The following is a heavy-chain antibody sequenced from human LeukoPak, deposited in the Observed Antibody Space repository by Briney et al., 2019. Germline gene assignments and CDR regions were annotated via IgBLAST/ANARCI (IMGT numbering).Heavy chain of an antibody. D-gene: IGHD2-2*01. Sequence: SETLSLTCTVSGGSITNYYWSWIRQPAGKGLEWIGRIYSSGSANYNPSLRSRVTLSVDTSKNQFSLRLSSVTAADTAVYYCARDPVKVVVVPAARAPPRYNWFDPWGQGTLVTVSS. CDR3: ARDPVKVVVVPAARAPPRYNWFDP. CDR1: GGSITNYY. V-gene: IGHV4-4*07. CDR2: IYSSGSA. J-gene: IGHJ5*02.